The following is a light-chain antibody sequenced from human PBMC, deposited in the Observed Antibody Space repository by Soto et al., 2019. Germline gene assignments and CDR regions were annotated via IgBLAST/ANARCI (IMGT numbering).Light chain of an antibody. Sequence: DIQMTQSPSTLSASVGDRVTITCRASQSITIWLAWYQQKPGKAPKLLIFDASNLESGVPSRFSGSGSGTEFTLTISSLQPDDFATYYCQHYNSFSWTFGQGTKVDNK. V-gene: IGKV1-5*01. CDR3: QHYNSFSWT. CDR1: QSITIW. J-gene: IGKJ1*01. CDR2: DAS.